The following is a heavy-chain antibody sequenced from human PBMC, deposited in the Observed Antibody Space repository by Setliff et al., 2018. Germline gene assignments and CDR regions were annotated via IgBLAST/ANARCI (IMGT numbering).Heavy chain of an antibody. CDR1: GFTVSSFS. D-gene: IGHD1-1*01. CDR2: ISYDGGKT. CDR3: AREVRPSFDDY. V-gene: IGHV3-30-3*01. J-gene: IGHJ4*02. Sequence: PGGSLRLSCAASGFTVSSFSMHWVRQAPGRGLEWVAVISYDGGKTYHADSVKGRFIISRDNSENTLYLQMNSLRPEDTAVYYCAREVRPSFDDYWGQGTLVTVSS.